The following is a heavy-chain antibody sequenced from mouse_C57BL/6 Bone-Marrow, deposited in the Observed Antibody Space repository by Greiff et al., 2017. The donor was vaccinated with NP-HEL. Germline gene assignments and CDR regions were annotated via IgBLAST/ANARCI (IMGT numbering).Heavy chain of an antibody. CDR3: ASTPRYGSDYWYFDG. Sequence: QVQLQQSDAELVKPGASVKISCKASGYTFTDYTIHWMKQRPEQGLEWIGYIYPRDGSTKYNEKFKGKATLTADKSSSTAYMQLNSLTSEDTAVYFCASTPRYGSDYWYFDGWGTGATVTVSS. CDR2: IYPRDGST. D-gene: IGHD1-1*01. V-gene: IGHV1-78*01. CDR1: GYTFTDYT. J-gene: IGHJ1*03.